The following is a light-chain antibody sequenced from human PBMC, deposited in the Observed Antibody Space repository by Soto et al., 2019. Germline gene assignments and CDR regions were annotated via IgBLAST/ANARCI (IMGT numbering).Light chain of an antibody. J-gene: IGKJ1*01. CDR3: QHYGNSPT. Sequence: EIGLTQSPGTLSLSPGEIATPSCRASQRVDDSHLAWYQLRPGQAPRLLIYGTSSRATGIPDRFSGSRSGTDFTLTISRLEPEDSAVYYCQHYGNSPTFGQGTKVDTK. CDR2: GTS. V-gene: IGKV3-20*01. CDR1: QRVDDSH.